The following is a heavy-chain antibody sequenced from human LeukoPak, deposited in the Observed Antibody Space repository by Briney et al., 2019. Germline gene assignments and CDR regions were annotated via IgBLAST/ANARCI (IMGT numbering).Heavy chain of an antibody. CDR1: GYTFTGYY. Sequence: ASVKVSCKASGYTFTGYYMHWVRQAPGQGLEWMGWINPNSGGTNYAQKFQGRVTMTRDTSIGTAYMELSRLRSDDTAVYYCARDPSLYQLLGANAFDIWGQGTMVTVSS. V-gene: IGHV1-2*02. CDR2: INPNSGGT. D-gene: IGHD2-2*01. J-gene: IGHJ3*02. CDR3: ARDPSLYQLLGANAFDI.